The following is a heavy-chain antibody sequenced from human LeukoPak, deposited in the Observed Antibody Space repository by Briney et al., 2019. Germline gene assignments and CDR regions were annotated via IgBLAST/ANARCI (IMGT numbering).Heavy chain of an antibody. CDR1: GGSISSSSYY. V-gene: IGHV4-39*07. CDR3: GRGGGNFYVDY. D-gene: IGHD1-7*01. Sequence: SETLSLTCTVSGGSISSSSYYWGWIRQPPGKGLEWIGEIHHSGSTNYNPSLKSRVIMSVDMSKNQFSLKLSSVTAADTAVYYCGRGGGNFYVDYWGQGPLVTVSS. J-gene: IGHJ4*02. CDR2: IHHSGST.